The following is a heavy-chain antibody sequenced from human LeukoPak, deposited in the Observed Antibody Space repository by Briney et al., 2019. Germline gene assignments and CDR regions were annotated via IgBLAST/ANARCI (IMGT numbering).Heavy chain of an antibody. D-gene: IGHD3-3*01. V-gene: IGHV5-51*01. CDR1: GYIFTSYW. CDR3: ARAIQLWSGYNNWFDL. Sequence: GESLKISCKGSGYIFTSYWIGWVRQMPGKGLEWMGIIYPGDSDTRYSPSFQGQVTISADKSISTAYLQWSSLKASDTAMYYCARAIQLWSGYNNWFDLWGQGTLVTVSS. J-gene: IGHJ5*02. CDR2: IYPGDSDT.